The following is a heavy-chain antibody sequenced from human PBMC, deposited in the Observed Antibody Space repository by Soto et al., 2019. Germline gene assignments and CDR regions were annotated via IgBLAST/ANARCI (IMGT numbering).Heavy chain of an antibody. J-gene: IGHJ4*02. CDR1: GFSLANYG. CDR2: TSHDDTYE. CDR3: AREISVSGGDRRLDS. Sequence: QVQLVESGGGVVQPGRSPRLSCEASGFSLANYGMHWVRQAPGKGLEWVAVTSHDDTYEDSADSVKGRSTISRDNPKNILYLELNSLRPEDAGVYYCAREISVSGGDRRLDSWGQGTLVTVSS. D-gene: IGHD3-10*01. V-gene: IGHV3-30*04.